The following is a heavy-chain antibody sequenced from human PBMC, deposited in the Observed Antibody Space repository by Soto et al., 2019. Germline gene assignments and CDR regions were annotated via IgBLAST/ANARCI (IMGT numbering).Heavy chain of an antibody. Sequence: QVQLVQSGAEVKKPGASVKISCKASGYTFTSYYMHWVRQAPGQGLEWMGIINPSGGSTNYAQKDQGRHAMTKDTSTSTVYMELNSLRYEDTAVYYCTRPPYPGCINAVCYPLDYWGQETLVTVSS. CDR1: GYTFTSYY. J-gene: IGHJ4*02. D-gene: IGHD2-8*01. V-gene: IGHV1-46*01. CDR2: INPSGGST. CDR3: TRPPYPGCINAVCYPLDY.